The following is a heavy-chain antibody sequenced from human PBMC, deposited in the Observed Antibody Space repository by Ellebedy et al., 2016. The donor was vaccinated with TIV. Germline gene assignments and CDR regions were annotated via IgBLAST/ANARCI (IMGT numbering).Heavy chain of an antibody. Sequence: GESLKISCKVSRYNFSNDWIGWVRQKPGKGLELMGIILPGDSNTRYSPSFQGLVTISADKPVSNAYLQWNSLKASDTAMFYCARPSDWNDGNFHYWGQGTLVTVSS. D-gene: IGHD1-1*01. CDR3: ARPSDWNDGNFHY. J-gene: IGHJ4*02. CDR1: RYNFSNDW. CDR2: ILPGDSNT. V-gene: IGHV5-51*01.